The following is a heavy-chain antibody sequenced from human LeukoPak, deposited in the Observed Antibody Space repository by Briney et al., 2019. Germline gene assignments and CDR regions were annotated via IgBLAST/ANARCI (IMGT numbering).Heavy chain of an antibody. J-gene: IGHJ5*02. CDR1: GFTSSSYG. V-gene: IGHV3-33*06. CDR3: AKDPRSWAEVDIVATIP. D-gene: IGHD5-12*01. CDR2: IWYDGSNK. Sequence: SGGSLRLSCAASGFTSSSYGMHWVRQAPGKGLEWVAVIWYDGSNKYYADSVKGRFTISRDNSKNTLYLQMNSLRAEDTAVYYCAKDPRSWAEVDIVATIPWGQGTLVTVSS.